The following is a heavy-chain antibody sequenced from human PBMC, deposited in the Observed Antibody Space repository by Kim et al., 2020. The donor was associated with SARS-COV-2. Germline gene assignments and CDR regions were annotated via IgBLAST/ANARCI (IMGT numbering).Heavy chain of an antibody. CDR3: AKEAYDSSGYYYSPFDY. J-gene: IGHJ4*01. V-gene: IGHV3-30*18. CDR2: ISYDGSNK. D-gene: IGHD3-22*01. Sequence: GGSLRLSCAASGFTFSSYGMHWVRQAPGKGLEWVAVISYDGSNKYYADSVKGRFTISRDNSKNTLYLQMNSLRAEDTAVYYCAKEAYDSSGYYYSPFDY. CDR1: GFTFSSYG.